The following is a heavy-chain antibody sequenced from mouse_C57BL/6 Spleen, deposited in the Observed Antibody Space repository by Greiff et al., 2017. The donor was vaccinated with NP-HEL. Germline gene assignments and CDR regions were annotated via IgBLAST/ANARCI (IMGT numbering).Heavy chain of an antibody. Sequence: EVQRVESGGGLVKPGGSLKLSCAASGFTFSSYAMSWVRQTPEKRLEWVATISDGGSYTYYPDNVKGRFTISRDNAKNNLYLQMSHLKSEDTAMYYCARGGDYYGSSYDYFDYWGQGTTLTVSS. D-gene: IGHD1-1*01. V-gene: IGHV5-4*01. J-gene: IGHJ2*01. CDR1: GFTFSSYA. CDR2: ISDGGSYT. CDR3: ARGGDYYGSSYDYFDY.